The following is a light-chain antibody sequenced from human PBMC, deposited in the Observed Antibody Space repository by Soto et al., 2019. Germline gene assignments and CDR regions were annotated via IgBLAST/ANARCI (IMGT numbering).Light chain of an antibody. V-gene: IGLV2-14*03. Sequence: QSVLTQPASVSGSPGQWMTISCTGTSSGVGGYNYVSWYQQHPGKAPKLMIYDISDRPSGISKRISASKSGNTASLTISGPQAEDEADYYCCSYTSSSTPWVFGTGTKLPVL. CDR2: DIS. CDR3: CSYTSSSTPWV. J-gene: IGLJ1*01. CDR1: SSGVGGYNY.